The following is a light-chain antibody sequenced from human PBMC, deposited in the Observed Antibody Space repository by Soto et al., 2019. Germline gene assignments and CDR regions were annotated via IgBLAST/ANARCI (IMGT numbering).Light chain of an antibody. J-gene: IGKJ4*01. CDR1: QGVSDY. CDR3: XXXXGYPLT. V-gene: IGKV1-9*01. Sequence: DIQLTQSPSFLSASVGDRVTITCRASQGVSDYLAWYQQEPGKAPKLLIYAASTLQSGVPSRFSGSGSGTEFTLTISSLQPEXXATXXXXXXXGYPLTFGGGTKVEIK. CDR2: AAS.